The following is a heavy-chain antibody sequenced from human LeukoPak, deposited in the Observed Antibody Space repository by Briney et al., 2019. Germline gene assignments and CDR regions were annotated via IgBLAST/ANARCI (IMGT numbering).Heavy chain of an antibody. Sequence: PSETLSLTCAVSGGSISSSIYYWGWIRQPPGKGLEWIGSIYYSGSTYYNPSLKSRVTISVDTSKNQFSLKLSSLTAADTAVYYCARSVRQVVSTFDYWGQGTLVTVSS. CDR2: IYYSGST. J-gene: IGHJ4*02. V-gene: IGHV4-39*01. D-gene: IGHD3-22*01. CDR3: ARSVRQVVSTFDY. CDR1: GGSISSSIYY.